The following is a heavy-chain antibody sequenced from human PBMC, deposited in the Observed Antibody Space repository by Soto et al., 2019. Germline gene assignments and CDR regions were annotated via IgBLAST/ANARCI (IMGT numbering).Heavy chain of an antibody. CDR2: ISYDGSNK. Sequence: GGSLRLSCAASGFTFSSYGMHWVRQAPGKGLEWVAVISYDGSNKYYADSVKGRFTISRDNSKNTLYLQMNSLRAEDTAVYYCAKGDRYSYGTIDYWGQGTLVTVSS. V-gene: IGHV3-30*18. J-gene: IGHJ4*02. CDR3: AKGDRYSYGTIDY. CDR1: GFTFSSYG. D-gene: IGHD5-18*01.